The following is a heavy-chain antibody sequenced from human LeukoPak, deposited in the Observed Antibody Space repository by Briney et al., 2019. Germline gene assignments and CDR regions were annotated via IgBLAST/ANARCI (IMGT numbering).Heavy chain of an antibody. Sequence: PGGSLRLSCAASGFTFSSYGMHWVRQAPGKGLEWVAVIWYDGSNKYYADSVKGLFTISRDNSKNTLYLQMNSLRAEDTAVYYCARDSSRIAAAGYVDYWGQGTLVTVSS. J-gene: IGHJ4*02. CDR2: IWYDGSNK. CDR1: GFTFSSYG. CDR3: ARDSSRIAAAGYVDY. D-gene: IGHD6-13*01. V-gene: IGHV3-33*01.